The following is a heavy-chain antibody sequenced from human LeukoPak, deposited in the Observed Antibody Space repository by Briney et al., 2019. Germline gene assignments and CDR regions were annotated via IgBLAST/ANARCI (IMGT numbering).Heavy chain of an antibody. V-gene: IGHV4-61*02. CDR2: IYTSGST. CDR1: GGSISSGSYY. Sequence: SETLSLTCTVSGGSISSGSYYWSWIRQPAGKGLEWIGRIYTSGSTNYNPSLKSRVTISVDTSKNQFSLKLSSVTAADTAVYYCARAAGSSYGYYYYMDVWGKGTTVTVSS. J-gene: IGHJ6*03. D-gene: IGHD1-26*01. CDR3: ARAAGSSYGYYYYMDV.